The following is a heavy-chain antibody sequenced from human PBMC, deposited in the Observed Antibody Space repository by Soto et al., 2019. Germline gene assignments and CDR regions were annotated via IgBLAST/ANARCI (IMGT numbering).Heavy chain of an antibody. D-gene: IGHD3-22*01. Sequence: LSLTCTVSGGSVSSGSYYWSWIRQPPGKGLEWIGYIYYSGSTNYNPSLKSRVTISVDTSKNQFSLKLSSVTAADTAVYYCARGGTMIVDYYFDYWGQGTLVTVSS. CDR1: GGSVSSGSYY. V-gene: IGHV4-61*01. CDR3: ARGGTMIVDYYFDY. CDR2: IYYSGST. J-gene: IGHJ4*02.